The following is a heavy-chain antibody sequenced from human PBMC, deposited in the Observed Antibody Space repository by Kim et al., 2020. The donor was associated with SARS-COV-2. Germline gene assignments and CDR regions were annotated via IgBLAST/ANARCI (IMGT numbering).Heavy chain of an antibody. J-gene: IGHJ6*03. V-gene: IGHV1-2*02. Sequence: ASVKVSCKASGYTFTSYYMHWVRQAPGQGLEWMGWINPNSGSTNYAQKFQGRVTMTSDTSISTAYMELSRLRSDDTAVYYCASYSSSSTPHGYYYCMDVWGRGTTVTASS. CDR2: INPNSGST. CDR1: GYTFTSYY. D-gene: IGHD6-6*01. CDR3: ASYSSSSTPHGYYYCMDV.